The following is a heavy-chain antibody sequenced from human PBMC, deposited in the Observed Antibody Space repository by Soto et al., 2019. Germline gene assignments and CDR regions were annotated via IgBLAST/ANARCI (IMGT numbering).Heavy chain of an antibody. CDR3: ARLRRTMAAVYYFDY. Sequence: QVQLQESGPGLVKPSETLSLTCTVSGGSISSYYWSWIRQPPGKGLEWIGYIYYSGSTNYNPSLKRRVTIXXDXSXTQFSRKLSSVTAADTAVYYCARLRRTMAAVYYFDYWGQGTLVTVSS. V-gene: IGHV4-59*08. J-gene: IGHJ4*02. CDR1: GGSISSYY. D-gene: IGHD3-10*01. CDR2: IYYSGST.